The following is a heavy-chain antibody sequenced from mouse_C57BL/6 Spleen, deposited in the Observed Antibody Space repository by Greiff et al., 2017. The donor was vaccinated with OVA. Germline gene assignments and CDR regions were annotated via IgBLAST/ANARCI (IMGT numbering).Heavy chain of an antibody. CDR3: ARRDYYYYAMDY. D-gene: IGHD1-1*01. CDR1: GFTFSDYG. CDR2: ISSGSSTI. V-gene: IGHV5-17*01. Sequence: EVQRVESGGGLVKPGGSLKLSCAASGFTFSDYGMHWVRQAPENGLEWVAYISSGSSTIYYADTVKGRFTISRDNAKNTLFLQMTSLRSEDTAMYYCARRDYYYYAMDYWGQGTSVTVSS. J-gene: IGHJ4*01.